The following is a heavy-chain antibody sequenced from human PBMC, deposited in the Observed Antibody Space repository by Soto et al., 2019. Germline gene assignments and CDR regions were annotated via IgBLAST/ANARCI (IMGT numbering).Heavy chain of an antibody. CDR1: GYTFTGYY. Sequence: ASVKVSCKASGYTFTGYYMHWVRQAPGQGLEWMGWINPNSGGTNYAQKFQGRVTMTRDTSISTAYMELSRLRSDGTAVYYCARGNRYYDFWSGYWTYYYYGMDVWGQGTTVTVSS. CDR2: INPNSGGT. J-gene: IGHJ6*02. V-gene: IGHV1-2*02. CDR3: ARGNRYYDFWSGYWTYYYYGMDV. D-gene: IGHD3-3*01.